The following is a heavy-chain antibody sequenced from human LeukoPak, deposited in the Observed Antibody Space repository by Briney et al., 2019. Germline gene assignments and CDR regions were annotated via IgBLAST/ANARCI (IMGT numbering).Heavy chain of an antibody. CDR1: GYTFTGYY. V-gene: IGHV1-2*02. D-gene: IGHD6-19*01. CDR3: ARVIAVAGTKYYGMDV. CDR2: INPNSGGT. J-gene: IGHJ6*02. Sequence: ASVKVSCKASGYTFTGYYMHWVRPAPGQGLEWMGWINPNSGGTNYARKFQGRVTMTRDTSISTAYMELSRLRSDDTAVYYCARVIAVAGTKYYGMDVWGQGTTVTVSS.